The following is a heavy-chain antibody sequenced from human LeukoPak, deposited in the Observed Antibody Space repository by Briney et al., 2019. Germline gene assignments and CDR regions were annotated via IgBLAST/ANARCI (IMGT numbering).Heavy chain of an antibody. CDR3: ASHPDGPGSYLDH. J-gene: IGHJ4*02. V-gene: IGHV1-24*01. CDR2: FDPEEPQT. Sequence: ASVKVSCKVSGYTLTEIAVHWVRQAPGEGLEWMGTFDPEEPQTLYAQRFQDRVTMTEDISTDTVYMELTSLTSEDTAVYFCASHPDGPGSYLDHWGQGTLVTVSS. D-gene: IGHD3-10*01. CDR1: GYTLTEIA.